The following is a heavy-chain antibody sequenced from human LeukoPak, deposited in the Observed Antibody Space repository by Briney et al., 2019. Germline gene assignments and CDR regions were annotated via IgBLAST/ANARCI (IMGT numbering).Heavy chain of an antibody. D-gene: IGHD5-18*01. V-gene: IGHV1-69*05. Sequence: GASVKVSCKASGGTFSSYAISWVRQAPGQGLEWMGGIIPIFGTANYAQKFQGRVTITTDESTSTAYMELSSLRSDDTAVYYCARGEYSYGYHYWGQGTLVTVSS. CDR3: ARGEYSYGYHY. J-gene: IGHJ4*02. CDR1: GGTFSSYA. CDR2: IIPIFGTA.